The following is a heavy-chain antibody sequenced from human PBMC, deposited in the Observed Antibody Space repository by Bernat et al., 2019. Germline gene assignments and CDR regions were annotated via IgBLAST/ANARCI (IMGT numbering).Heavy chain of an antibody. J-gene: IGHJ4*02. CDR3: ARGLYGDPFY. CDR1: GFTFSSYS. V-gene: IGHV3-66*01. Sequence: EVQLVESGGGLVQPGGSLRLSCAASGFTFSSYSMNWVRQAPGKGLEWVSVIYSGGHTYYADSVKGRFTISRDNFKNTLDLQMNSLRAEDTAVYYCARGLYGDPFYWGQGTLVTVSS. CDR2: IYSGGHT. D-gene: IGHD4-17*01.